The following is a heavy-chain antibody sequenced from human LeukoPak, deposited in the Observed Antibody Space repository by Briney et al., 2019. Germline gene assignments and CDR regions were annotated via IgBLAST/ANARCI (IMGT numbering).Heavy chain of an antibody. CDR3: ATDFMITFGGVIAPGAFDI. CDR2: ISGSGGSP. CDR1: GFTFSSYA. V-gene: IGHV3-23*01. Sequence: SGGSLRLSCAASGFTFSSYAMSWVRQAPGKGLEWVSAISGSGGSPYYADSVKGRFTISRDNSKNTLYLQMNSLRAEDTAVYYCATDFMITFGGVIAPGAFDIWGQGTMVTVSS. D-gene: IGHD3-16*02. J-gene: IGHJ3*02.